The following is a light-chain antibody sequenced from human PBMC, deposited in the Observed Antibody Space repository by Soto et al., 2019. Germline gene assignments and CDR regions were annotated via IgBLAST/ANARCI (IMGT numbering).Light chain of an antibody. V-gene: IGKV3-15*01. J-gene: IGKJ5*01. Sequence: EIVMTQSPDTLSVSPGERATLSCRASQSVSSNLAWYQQKPGQAPRLLIYGASTRATGIPARFSGSGSGTXXXXXXXXXXXXXXAVYYCQQYNNWLITFGQGTRLEIK. CDR3: QQYNNWLIT. CDR1: QSVSSN. CDR2: GAS.